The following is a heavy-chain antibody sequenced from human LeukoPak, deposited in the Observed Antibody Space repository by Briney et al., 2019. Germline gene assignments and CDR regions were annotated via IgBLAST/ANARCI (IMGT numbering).Heavy chain of an antibody. CDR3: AKSQQLELFFGPDAFDI. Sequence: GGSLRLSCGASGFTFRSHAMNWVRQAPGKGLEWVSAITGSGAGGTDYADSVKGRFTISRDNSKNTVYLEMNSLRAEDTAVYYCAKSQQLELFFGPDAFDIWGQGTMVTVSS. V-gene: IGHV3-23*01. CDR1: GFTFRSHA. CDR2: ITGSGAGGT. D-gene: IGHD1-1*01. J-gene: IGHJ3*02.